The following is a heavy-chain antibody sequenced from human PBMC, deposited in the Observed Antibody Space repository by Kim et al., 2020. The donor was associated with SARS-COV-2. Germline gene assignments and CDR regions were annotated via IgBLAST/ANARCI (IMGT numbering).Heavy chain of an antibody. CDR3: ARGARGGVGGTPFFDY. D-gene: IGHD1-26*01. Sequence: GGSLRLSCTASGFTLSNYWMHWVRQAPGKGLVWVSRIDTDGSGPSYADSVKGRFTISRDNAKNTLYLQMNSLRTDDTAVYYCARGARGGVGGTPFFDYWGQGTLVTVSS. V-gene: IGHV3-74*01. CDR1: GFTLSNYW. CDR2: IDTDGSGP. J-gene: IGHJ4*02.